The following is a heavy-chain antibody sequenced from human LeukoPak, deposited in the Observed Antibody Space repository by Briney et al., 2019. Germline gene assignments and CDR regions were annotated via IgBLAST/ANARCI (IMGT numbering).Heavy chain of an antibody. Sequence: SVKVSCKASGGTFSSYAISWVRQAPGQGLEWMGGTIPIFGTANYAQKFQGRVTITADESTSTAYMELSSLRSEDTAVYYCARSPTTITMVRGVIDYWGQGTLVTVSS. D-gene: IGHD3-10*01. CDR3: ARSPTTITMVRGVIDY. CDR1: GGTFSSYA. CDR2: TIPIFGTA. V-gene: IGHV1-69*13. J-gene: IGHJ4*02.